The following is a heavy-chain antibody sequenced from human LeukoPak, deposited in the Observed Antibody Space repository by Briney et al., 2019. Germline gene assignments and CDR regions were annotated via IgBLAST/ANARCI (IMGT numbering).Heavy chain of an antibody. V-gene: IGHV4-4*07. CDR1: GGSFSGYY. D-gene: IGHD5-18*01. CDR3: ARDVGGYSYGYRPTELYWYFDL. CDR2: IYTSGSA. J-gene: IGHJ2*01. Sequence: SETLSLTCAVYGGSFSGYYWSWIRQPAGKGLEWIGHIYTSGSANYNPSLKSRVTMSVDTSKNQFSLKLSSVTAADTAVYYCARDVGGYSYGYRPTELYWYFDLWGRGTRVTVSS.